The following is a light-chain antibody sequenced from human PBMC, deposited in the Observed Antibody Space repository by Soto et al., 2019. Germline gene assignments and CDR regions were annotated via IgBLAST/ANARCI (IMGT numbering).Light chain of an antibody. V-gene: IGKV1-13*02. Sequence: GDRVTITCRASQDISSALAWYQQKPGKAPKLLIYDASTLESGVPSRFSGSGSGTDFTLTISSLQPEDFATYYCQHFNSYPWTFDQGTKVVI. CDR1: QDISSA. CDR3: QHFNSYPWT. J-gene: IGKJ1*01. CDR2: DAS.